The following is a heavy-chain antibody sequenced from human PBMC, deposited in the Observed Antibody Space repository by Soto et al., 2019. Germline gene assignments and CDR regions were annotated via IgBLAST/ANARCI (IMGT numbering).Heavy chain of an antibody. CDR3: AGRLIEAPEWFDP. V-gene: IGHV4-4*02. Sequence: SETLSLTCAVSGGSISSGDYYWSWIRHPPGKGLEWIAEIYHIGATNYNPSLRSRVTLSVDKSNNQVSLRLNSVTAADTAVYYCAGRLIEAPEWFDPWGPGTMMTV. D-gene: IGHD6-6*01. CDR1: GGSISSGDYY. J-gene: IGHJ5*02. CDR2: IYHIGAT.